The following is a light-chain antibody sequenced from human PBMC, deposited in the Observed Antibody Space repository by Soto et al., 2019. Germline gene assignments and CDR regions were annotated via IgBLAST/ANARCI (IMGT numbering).Light chain of an antibody. CDR2: END. J-gene: IGLJ2*01. Sequence: QAVVTQPPSVSAAPGQKVSISCSGSSSDIGGNYVSWYQQLPGTVPKLLIYENDKRPSGIPDRFSGSKSGTSGTLAITGLQTGDEADYYCATWDSSLSIGVFGGGTKLTVL. CDR1: SSDIGGNY. V-gene: IGLV1-51*01. CDR3: ATWDSSLSIGV.